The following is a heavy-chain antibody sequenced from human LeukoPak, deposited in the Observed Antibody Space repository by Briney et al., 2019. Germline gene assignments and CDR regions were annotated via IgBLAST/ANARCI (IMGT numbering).Heavy chain of an antibody. V-gene: IGHV4-59*01. CDR1: GGSISSYY. J-gene: IGHJ4*02. D-gene: IGHD2-15*01. CDR3: ARAGRGFDY. CDR2: IYYSGST. Sequence: SETLSLTCTVSGGSISSYYWSWIRQPPGRGLEWIGYIYYSGSTNYNPSLKSRVTISVDTSKNQFSLKLSSVTAADTAVYYCARAGRGFDYWGQGTLVTVSS.